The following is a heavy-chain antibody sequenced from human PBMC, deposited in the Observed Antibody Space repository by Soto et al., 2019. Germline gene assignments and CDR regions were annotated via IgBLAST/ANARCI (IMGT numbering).Heavy chain of an antibody. D-gene: IGHD3-3*01. CDR3: ARWSYLDY. V-gene: IGHV3-23*01. J-gene: IGHJ4*02. CDR1: GFSFGSYA. Sequence: GESLKISCAASGFSFGSYALSWVRQAPGKGLEWVSTISGSDGKTFYADSVKGRFSISRDTSQSTLYLQMNSLRADDTAMYYCARWSYLDYWGQGTRVTVSS. CDR2: ISGSDGKT.